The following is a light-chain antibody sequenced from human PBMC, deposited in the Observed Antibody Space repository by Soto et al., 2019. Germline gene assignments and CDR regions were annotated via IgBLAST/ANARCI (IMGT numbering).Light chain of an antibody. CDR1: QGIRND. Sequence: AIQMTQSPSSLSASVGDRVTITCRASQGIRNDLDWYQQKPGKAPKLLIYDASNLQSEVPSRFSGTGSGTDFTLTISSLQPEDFATYYCLQDSSYPWTFGQGTKVEIK. V-gene: IGKV1-6*01. CDR2: DAS. CDR3: LQDSSYPWT. J-gene: IGKJ1*01.